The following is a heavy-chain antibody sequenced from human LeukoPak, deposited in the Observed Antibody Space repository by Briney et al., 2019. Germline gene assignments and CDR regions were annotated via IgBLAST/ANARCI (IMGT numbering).Heavy chain of an antibody. V-gene: IGHV3-53*01. CDR3: ARQFSGWHYFDY. CDR1: GLTVSNNY. CDR2: IYSGGST. J-gene: IGHJ4*02. Sequence: GGSLRLSCAASGLTVSNNYISWVRQAPGKGLGWVSVIYSGGSTYYAESVKGRFSISRDNSKNTVYLQMNSLGAEDTAVYYCARQFSGWHYFDYWGQGTLVTVS. D-gene: IGHD6-19*01.